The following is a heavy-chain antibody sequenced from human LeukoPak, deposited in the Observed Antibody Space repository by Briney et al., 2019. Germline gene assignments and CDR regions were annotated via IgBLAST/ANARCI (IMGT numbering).Heavy chain of an antibody. CDR1: GGSISSGDYY. Sequence: SQTLSLTCTVSGGSISSGDYYWSWIRQPTGKGLEWIGHIYHSVITYYNPSLNSPVTLPVDTSKNQFSLKVNSVPGADPSVYHCARARAYSSRWYYFVYWGQGTLVSVSS. J-gene: IGHJ4*02. CDR2: IYHSVIT. V-gene: IGHV4-30-4*08. CDR3: ARARAYSSRWYYFVY. D-gene: IGHD6-13*01.